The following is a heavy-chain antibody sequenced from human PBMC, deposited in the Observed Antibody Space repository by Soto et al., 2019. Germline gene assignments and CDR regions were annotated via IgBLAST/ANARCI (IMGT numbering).Heavy chain of an antibody. D-gene: IGHD4-17*01. CDR2: IIPIFGTA. J-gene: IGHJ4*02. V-gene: IGHV1-69*01. CDR1: GGTFSSYA. CDR3: ASRRYGGNLEGSDY. Sequence: QVQLVQSGAEVKKPGSSVKVSCKASGGTFSSYAISWVRQAPGQGLEGMGGIIPIFGTANYAQKFQGRVTITADESTSTAYMELSSLRSEDTAVYYCASRRYGGNLEGSDYWGQGTLVTVSS.